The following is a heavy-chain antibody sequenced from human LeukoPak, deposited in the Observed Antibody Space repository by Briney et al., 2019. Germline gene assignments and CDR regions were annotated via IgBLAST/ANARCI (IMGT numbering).Heavy chain of an antibody. D-gene: IGHD3-10*01. J-gene: IGHJ4*02. V-gene: IGHV4-39*01. Sequence: SETLSLTCTVSGGSISSSSYYWGWIRQPPGKGLEWIGSIYYSGSTYYNPSLKSRVTISVDTSKNQFSLKLSSVTAADTAVYYCATMVRGVIIPSYWGQGTLVTVSS. CDR1: GGSISSSSYY. CDR3: ATMVRGVIIPSY. CDR2: IYYSGST.